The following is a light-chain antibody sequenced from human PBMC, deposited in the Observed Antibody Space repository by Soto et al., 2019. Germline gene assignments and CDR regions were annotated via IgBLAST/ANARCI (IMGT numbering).Light chain of an antibody. CDR1: TSNIGAGYD. CDR2: GNT. Sequence: QAVVTQPPSVSGAPGQRVTISCTGSTSNIGAGYDVHWYQQLPGTAPKLLIYGNTIRPSGVPDRFSGSKSGTSASLAITGLQAEDEAYYYCQSYDSSLTGDVVFGGGTKLTVL. CDR3: QSYDSSLTGDVV. J-gene: IGLJ2*01. V-gene: IGLV1-40*01.